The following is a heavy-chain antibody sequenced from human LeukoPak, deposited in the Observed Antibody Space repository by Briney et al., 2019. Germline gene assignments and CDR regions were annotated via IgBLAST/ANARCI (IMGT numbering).Heavy chain of an antibody. J-gene: IGHJ5*02. CDR2: IYYSGST. CDR1: GGSISSYY. Sequence: PSETLSLTCTVSGGSISSYYWSWIRQPPGKGLEWIGYIYYSGSTNYNPSLKSRVTISVDTSKNQFSLKLSPVTAADTAVYYCARELRVYSYGRNWFDPWGQGTLVTVSS. CDR3: ARELRVYSYGRNWFDP. D-gene: IGHD5-18*01. V-gene: IGHV4-59*12.